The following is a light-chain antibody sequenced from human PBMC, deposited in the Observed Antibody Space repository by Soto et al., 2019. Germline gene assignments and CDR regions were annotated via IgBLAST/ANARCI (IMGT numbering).Light chain of an antibody. Sequence: QTVVTQEPSFSVSPGGTVTLTCGLSSGSVSTNYYPSWYQQTPGQAPRTLIYSTNTRSSGVPDRFSGSILRNKAALTITGAQADDESDYYCVLYMGSGIWVVGGGTKVTVL. CDR2: STN. J-gene: IGLJ3*02. CDR3: VLYMGSGIWV. CDR1: SGSVSTNYY. V-gene: IGLV8-61*01.